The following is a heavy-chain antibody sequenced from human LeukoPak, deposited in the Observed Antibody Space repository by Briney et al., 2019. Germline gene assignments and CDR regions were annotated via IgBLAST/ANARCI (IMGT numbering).Heavy chain of an antibody. CDR2: ISSSGSAI. V-gene: IGHV3-11*01. CDR1: GFTFSDYY. Sequence: GGSLRLSCAASGFTFSDYYMSWIRQAPGKGLEWVSNISSSGSAINYADSVRGRFTISRDNARNSLYLQMNSLRAEDTAVYYCVRDTVWSSWFDFDYWGQGTLVTVSS. CDR3: VRDTVWSSWFDFDY. D-gene: IGHD6-19*01. J-gene: IGHJ4*02.